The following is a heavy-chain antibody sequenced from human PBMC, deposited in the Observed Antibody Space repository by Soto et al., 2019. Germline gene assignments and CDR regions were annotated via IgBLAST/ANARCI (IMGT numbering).Heavy chain of an antibody. J-gene: IGHJ6*02. Sequence: QVQLVQSGAEVKKPGASVKVSCKASGYTFTSHAMHWVRQAPGQRLEWMGSINAGNGNTKYSQKFQGRVTITRDTSASTAYMELSSLRSEDTAVYYCARERDYYGSGSYDYYYGMDVWGQGTTVTVSS. CDR3: ARERDYYGSGSYDYYYGMDV. D-gene: IGHD3-10*01. CDR1: GYTFTSHA. CDR2: INAGNGNT. V-gene: IGHV1-3*01.